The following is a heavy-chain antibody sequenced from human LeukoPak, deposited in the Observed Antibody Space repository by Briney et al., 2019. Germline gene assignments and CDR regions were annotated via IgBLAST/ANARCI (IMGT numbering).Heavy chain of an antibody. CDR1: GYTFTSYD. CDR2: MNPNSGNT. V-gene: IGHV1-8*01. J-gene: IGHJ4*02. Sequence: GASVKVSCKASGYTFTSYDINWVRQATGQGLEWMGWMNPNSGNTGYAQKFQGRVTMTRNTSISTAYMELSSLRSEDTAVYYCARGLGIATGEGCDYWGQGTLVTVSS. CDR3: ARGLGIATGEGCDY. D-gene: IGHD4-17*01.